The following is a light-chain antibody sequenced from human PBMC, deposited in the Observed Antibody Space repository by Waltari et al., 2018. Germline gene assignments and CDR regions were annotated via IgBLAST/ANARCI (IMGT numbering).Light chain of an antibody. Sequence: EIVLTQSPATLSLSPGERAVLSCRASQSFNNYLAWYQQKPGQAPRLLIYDASTRATGIAARVSGGGSGTDFTRTISSLEPEDSAVYYCQERSDWRGLTFGPGTKVDIK. CDR2: DAS. V-gene: IGKV3-11*01. J-gene: IGKJ3*01. CDR3: QERSDWRGLT. CDR1: QSFNNY.